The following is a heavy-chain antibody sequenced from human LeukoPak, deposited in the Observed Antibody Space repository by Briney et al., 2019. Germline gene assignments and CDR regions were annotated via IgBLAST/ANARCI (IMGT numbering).Heavy chain of an antibody. CDR3: ARGGLRWGFDY. V-gene: IGHV4-34*01. CDR1: GGSFRGYY. Sequence: SETLSLTCAVSGGSFRGYYWSWVRQPPGGGLEWVGEINHSGSTNYNPSLKSRVTISVDTTKNQFSLKLTSVTAADTAVYYCARGGLRWGFDYWGQGTLVTVSS. D-gene: IGHD3-16*01. J-gene: IGHJ4*02. CDR2: INHSGST.